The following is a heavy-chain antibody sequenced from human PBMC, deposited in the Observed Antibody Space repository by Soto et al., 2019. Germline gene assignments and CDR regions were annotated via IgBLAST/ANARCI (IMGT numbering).Heavy chain of an antibody. CDR3: ARTIAMTTPFDS. Sequence: SGPTLVNPTQTLTLTFTLSGFSLITSGVGVGWIRQPPGKALEWLAVIYWDDDNRYSPSLKSRLTITKDASKNQVVLTMTDMDPVDTATYYCARTIAMTTPFDSWGQGTLVTVSS. CDR1: GFSLITSGVG. CDR2: IYWDDDN. D-gene: IGHD4-17*01. V-gene: IGHV2-5*02. J-gene: IGHJ4*02.